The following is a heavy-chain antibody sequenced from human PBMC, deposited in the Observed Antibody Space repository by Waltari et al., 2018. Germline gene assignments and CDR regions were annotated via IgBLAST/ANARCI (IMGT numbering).Heavy chain of an antibody. CDR2: IYYSGST. CDR1: GGSISSYY. V-gene: IGHV4-59*01. Sequence: QVQLQESGPGLVKPSETLSLTCTVSGGSISSYYWSWIRQPPGKGLEWIGYIYYSGSTNSNPSLKSRVTISVDTSKNQFSLKLSSVTAADTAVYYCARDSERGGYYYYGMDVWGQGTTVTVSS. D-gene: IGHD1-1*01. CDR3: ARDSERGGYYYYGMDV. J-gene: IGHJ6*02.